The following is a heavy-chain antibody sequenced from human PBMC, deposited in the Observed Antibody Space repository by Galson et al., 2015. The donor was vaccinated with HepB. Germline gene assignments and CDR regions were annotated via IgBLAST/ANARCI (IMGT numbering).Heavy chain of an antibody. Sequence: SLRLSCAASGFTFSSYSMNWVRQAPGKGLEWVSYISSSSSTIYYADSVKGRFTISRDNAKNSLYLQMNSLRAEDTAVYYCARALIYCSGGSCYSSYYYYYGMDVWGQGTTVTVSS. CDR3: ARALIYCSGGSCYSSYYYYYGMDV. CDR2: ISSSSSTI. CDR1: GFTFSSYS. D-gene: IGHD2-15*01. V-gene: IGHV3-48*01. J-gene: IGHJ6*02.